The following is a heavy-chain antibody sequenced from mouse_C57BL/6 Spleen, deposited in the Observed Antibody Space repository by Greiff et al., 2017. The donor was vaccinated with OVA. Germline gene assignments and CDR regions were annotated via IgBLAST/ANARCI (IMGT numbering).Heavy chain of an antibody. D-gene: IGHD4-1*01. CDR2: IDPSDSYT. CDR1: GYTFTSYW. V-gene: IGHV1-69*01. Sequence: VQLQQPGAELVMPGASVKLSCKASGYTFTSYWMHWVKQRPGQGLEWIGEIDPSDSYTNYNQKFKGKSTLTVDKSSSTAYMQLSSLTSADSAVYDSARGLAFVDWGHSTTLSVSS. CDR3: ARGLAFVD. J-gene: IGHJ2*01.